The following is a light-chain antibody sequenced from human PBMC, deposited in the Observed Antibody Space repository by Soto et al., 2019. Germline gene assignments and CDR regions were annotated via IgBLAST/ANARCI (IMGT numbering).Light chain of an antibody. CDR1: QSISSY. CDR2: AAS. CDR3: EHSYSTFT. Sequence: DIQMTQSPSSLSASVGDRVTITCRASQSISSYLNWYQQKPGQAPKLLIYAASSLQSGVPSRFSGRGSGSDFTLTISSLHPEDFAKYYCEHSYSTFTCGPGTKVDIK. J-gene: IGKJ3*01. V-gene: IGKV1-39*01.